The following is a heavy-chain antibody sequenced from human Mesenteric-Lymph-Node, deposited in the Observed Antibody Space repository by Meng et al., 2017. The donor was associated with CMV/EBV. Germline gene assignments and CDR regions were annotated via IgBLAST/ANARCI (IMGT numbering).Heavy chain of an antibody. D-gene: IGHD4-11*01. CDR1: GFTFSSYE. V-gene: IGHV3-48*03. Sequence: GGSLRLSCAASGFTFSSYEMNWVRQAPGKGLEWVSYLSSSGSTIYYADSVKGRFTIARDNAKNSLYLQMNSLRAEDTAVYYCAKEFGDYSNFYGMDVWGQGTTVTVSS. CDR2: LSSSGSTI. J-gene: IGHJ6*02. CDR3: AKEFGDYSNFYGMDV.